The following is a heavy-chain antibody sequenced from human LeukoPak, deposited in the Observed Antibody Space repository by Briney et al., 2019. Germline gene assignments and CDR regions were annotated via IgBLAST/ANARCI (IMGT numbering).Heavy chain of an antibody. D-gene: IGHD1-26*01. Sequence: GGSLRLSCLASKFTFNNYAMTWVRQAPGKGLEWVSSISGSGDNMDYADSVKGRFTVSRDNSENTLYLQMNSLRGEDTAVYYCARDGYSGSYYRLYYFFMDVWGKGTTVTVSS. J-gene: IGHJ6*03. CDR3: ARDGYSGSYYRLYYFFMDV. CDR1: KFTFNNYA. V-gene: IGHV3-23*01. CDR2: ISGSGDNM.